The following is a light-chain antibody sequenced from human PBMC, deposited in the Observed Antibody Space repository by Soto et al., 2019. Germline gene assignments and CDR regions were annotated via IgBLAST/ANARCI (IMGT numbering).Light chain of an antibody. V-gene: IGKV1-5*03. Sequence: DIQMTQSPATLSASVGDRVTITCRASQSIEDLLAWHQQKPGIAPKLLVYRASTLESGVPSRFSGGASGAEFTITINSLQPDDFATYFCQQDRSYSTFGQGTKVEI. CDR2: RAS. CDR1: QSIEDL. CDR3: QQDRSYST. J-gene: IGKJ1*01.